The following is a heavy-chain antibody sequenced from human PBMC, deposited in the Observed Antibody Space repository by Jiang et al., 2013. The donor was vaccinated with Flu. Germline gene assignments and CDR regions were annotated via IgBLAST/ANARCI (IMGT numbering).Heavy chain of an antibody. D-gene: IGHD7-27*01. J-gene: IGHJ4*02. Sequence: SLTCTVSGGSISSYYWSWIRQPREGTGVDWVYLLHGSTNYNPSLKSRVTISVDTSKNQFSLKLSSVTAADTAVYYCARGPGRTFDYWGQGTLVTVSS. CDR1: GGSISSYY. V-gene: IGHV4-59*01. CDR3: ARGPGRTFDY. CDR2: LLHGST.